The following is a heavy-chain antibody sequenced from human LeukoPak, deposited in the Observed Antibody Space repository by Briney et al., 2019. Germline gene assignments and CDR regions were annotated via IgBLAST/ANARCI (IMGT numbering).Heavy chain of an antibody. Sequence: GGSLRLSCAASGFTLTNYAMHWVRQPAGEGLEWVSALGTAGDTFYPGSVKGRFSISRDNAKRSLFLQMNSLRVEDTAIYYCARQSTPHGNFDYWGQGTLVTVSS. CDR1: GFTLTNYA. D-gene: IGHD5-24*01. V-gene: IGHV3-13*01. J-gene: IGHJ4*02. CDR2: LGTAGDT. CDR3: ARQSTPHGNFDY.